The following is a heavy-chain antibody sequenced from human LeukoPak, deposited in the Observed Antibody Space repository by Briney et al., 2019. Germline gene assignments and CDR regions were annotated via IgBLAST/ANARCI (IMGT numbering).Heavy chain of an antibody. CDR3: ARGPGSSGGAYVGDY. D-gene: IGHD3-22*01. CDR1: GFTSSYHW. V-gene: IGHV3-74*01. Sequence: GGSLRLSCGASGFTSSYHWMHWVRQVPGKGVVWVSRIDGGGSSTSYADSVKGRFSISRDNAKSTLYLQMSSLRAEDTAVYYCARGPGSSGGAYVGDYWGPGTLVTVSS. J-gene: IGHJ4*01. CDR2: IDGGGSST.